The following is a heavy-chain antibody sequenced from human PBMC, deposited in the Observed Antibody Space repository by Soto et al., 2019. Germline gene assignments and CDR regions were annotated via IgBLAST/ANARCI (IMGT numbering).Heavy chain of an antibody. V-gene: IGHV6-1*01. J-gene: IGHJ6*02. CDR2: TYYRSKWYN. D-gene: IGHD6-6*01. Sequence: DSVSSNSAAWNWIRQSPSRGLEWLGRTYYRSKWYNDYAVSVKSRITINPDTSKNQFSLQLNSVTPEDTAVYYCARESSIAARPEYYGMDVWGQGTTVTVSS. CDR1: DSVSSNSAA. CDR3: ARESSIAARPEYYGMDV.